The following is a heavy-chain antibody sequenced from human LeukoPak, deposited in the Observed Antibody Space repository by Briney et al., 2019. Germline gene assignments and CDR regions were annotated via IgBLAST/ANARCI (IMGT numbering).Heavy chain of an antibody. Sequence: GSLRLSCAASGFTFSGSALHWIRQPAGKGLEWIGHIYTSGITNYNPSLKSRVTISADTSKNQFSLRLSSVTAADTAVYYCARQLWERRIDYWGQGTLVTVSP. CDR3: ARQLWERRIDY. CDR2: IYTSGIT. J-gene: IGHJ4*02. V-gene: IGHV4-4*07. D-gene: IGHD1-1*01. CDR1: GFTFSGSA.